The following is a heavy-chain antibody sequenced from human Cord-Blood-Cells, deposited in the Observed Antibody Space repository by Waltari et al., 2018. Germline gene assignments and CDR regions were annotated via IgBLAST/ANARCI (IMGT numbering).Heavy chain of an antibody. D-gene: IGHD2-2*02. CDR1: GGSISSGGYS. CDR2: IYYSGST. CDR3: ARDASGYCSSTSCYTGGSYFDY. J-gene: IGHJ4*02. Sequence: QVQLQESGPGLVKPSQTLSLTCTVSGGSISSGGYSWSWIRQHPGKGLEWIGYIYYSGSTYYNPSLKSRVTISVDTSKNQFSLKLSSVTAADTAVYYCARDASGYCSSTSCYTGGSYFDYWGQGTLVTVSS. V-gene: IGHV4-31*03.